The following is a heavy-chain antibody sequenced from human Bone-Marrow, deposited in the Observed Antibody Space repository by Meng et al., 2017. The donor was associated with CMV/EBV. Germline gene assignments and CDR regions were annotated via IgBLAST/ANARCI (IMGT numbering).Heavy chain of an antibody. CDR3: ARDRWELLQPFDY. V-gene: IGHV3-30*02. CDR2: IRYDGSNK. D-gene: IGHD1-26*01. CDR1: GFTFSSYG. Sequence: GESLKISCAASGFTFSSYGMHWVRQAPGKGLEWVAFIRYDGSNKDYADSVKGRFTISRDNAKNSLYLQMNSLRAEDTAVYYCARDRWELLQPFDYWGQGTLVTVSS. J-gene: IGHJ4*02.